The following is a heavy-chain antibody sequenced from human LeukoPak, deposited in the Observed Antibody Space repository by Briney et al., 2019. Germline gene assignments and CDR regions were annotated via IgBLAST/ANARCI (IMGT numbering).Heavy chain of an antibody. V-gene: IGHV4-4*07. D-gene: IGHD5-18*01. CDR3: ARGDTAIPYGGWYFDL. J-gene: IGHJ2*01. Sequence: SETLSLTCTVSGGSISSYYWSWIRQPAGKGLEWIGRIYTSGSTNYNPSLKSRVTMSVDTSKNQFSLKLSSVTAADAAVYYCARGDTAIPYGGWYFDLWGRGTLVTVSS. CDR1: GGSISSYY. CDR2: IYTSGST.